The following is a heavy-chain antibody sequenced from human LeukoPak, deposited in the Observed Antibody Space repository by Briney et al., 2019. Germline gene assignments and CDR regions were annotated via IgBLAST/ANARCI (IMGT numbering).Heavy chain of an antibody. CDR1: GYTFTGYS. CDR3: ARDSPLDY. D-gene: IGHD1-14*01. V-gene: IGHV1-2*02. Sequence: GASLKVSCKASGYTFTGYSMHWVRQAPGQGLEWMGWINPNSGVTNYAQKFQGRVTMTRDTSISTAYMELSRLRSDDTAVYYCARDSPLDYWGQGTLVTVSS. CDR2: INPNSGVT. J-gene: IGHJ4*02.